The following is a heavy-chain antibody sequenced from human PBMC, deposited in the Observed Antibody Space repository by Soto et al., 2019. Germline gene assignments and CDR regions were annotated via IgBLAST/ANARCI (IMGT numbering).Heavy chain of an antibody. CDR1: GFTFSGFA. Sequence: PGGSLRLSCAASGFTFSGFAMNWVRQLPGKGLEWVSSVDYTGTYTFYAASVKGRFTISRDNSKNMVYLELNSLRVEDTAVYYCAKRSGGFSEFDYWGQGALVTVSS. CDR2: VDYTGTYT. J-gene: IGHJ4*02. V-gene: IGHV3-23*01. D-gene: IGHD5-12*01. CDR3: AKRSGGFSEFDY.